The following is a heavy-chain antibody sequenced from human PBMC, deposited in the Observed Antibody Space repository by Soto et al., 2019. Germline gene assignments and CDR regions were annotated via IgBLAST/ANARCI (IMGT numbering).Heavy chain of an antibody. CDR3: ARRYGYSFDY. Sequence: SETLSLTCPVSGGSISSGDYYWSWIRQPPGKGLEWIGYIYYSGSTNYNPSLKSRVTISVDTSKNQFSLKLSSVTAADTAVYYCARRYGYSFDYWGQGTLVTVSS. J-gene: IGHJ4*02. CDR2: IYYSGST. V-gene: IGHV4-61*08. D-gene: IGHD1-1*01. CDR1: GGSISSGDYY.